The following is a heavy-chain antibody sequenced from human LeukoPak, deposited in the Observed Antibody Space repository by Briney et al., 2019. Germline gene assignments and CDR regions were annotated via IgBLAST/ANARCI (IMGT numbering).Heavy chain of an antibody. CDR2: MNPNSGNT. CDR3: ASLWFGELLPEFDY. J-gene: IGHJ4*02. V-gene: IGHV1-8*01. Sequence: ASVKVSCKASGYTFTSYDINWVRQATGQGLEWMGWMNPNSGNTGYAQRFQGRVTMTRDTSISTAYMELSRLRSDDTAVYYCASLWFGELLPEFDYWGQGTLVTVSS. D-gene: IGHD3-10*01. CDR1: GYTFTSYD.